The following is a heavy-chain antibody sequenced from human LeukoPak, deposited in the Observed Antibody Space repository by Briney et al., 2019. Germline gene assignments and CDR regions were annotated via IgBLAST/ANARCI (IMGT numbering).Heavy chain of an antibody. D-gene: IGHD6-19*01. Sequence: GSLRLSCAASGFTFSGYGMHWVRQPPGKGLEWVAIIWYNGSRKYHAGSVSGRFTISRDNSKNTLYLQMDNLRVDDTAIYYCAREASGWYLAADSWGPGTLVSVSS. V-gene: IGHV3-33*01. CDR3: AREASGWYLAADS. CDR1: GFTFSGYG. CDR2: IWYNGSRK. J-gene: IGHJ4*02.